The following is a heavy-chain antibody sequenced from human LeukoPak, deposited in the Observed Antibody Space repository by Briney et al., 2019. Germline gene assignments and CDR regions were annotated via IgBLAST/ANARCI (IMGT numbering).Heavy chain of an antibody. D-gene: IGHD5-24*01. CDR3: AKGVDGYNKYYFDY. J-gene: IGHJ4*02. Sequence: TGGSLRLSCAASGFTFDDYAMHWVRQAPGKGLEWVSLISWDGGSTYYADSVKGRFTISRDNSKNSLYLQMNSLRAEDTALYYCAKGVDGYNKYYFDYWGQGTLVAVSS. V-gene: IGHV3-43D*03. CDR1: GFTFDDYA. CDR2: ISWDGGST.